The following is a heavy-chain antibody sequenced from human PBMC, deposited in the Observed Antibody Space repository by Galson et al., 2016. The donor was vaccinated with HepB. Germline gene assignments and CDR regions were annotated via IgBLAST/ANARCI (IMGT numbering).Heavy chain of an antibody. V-gene: IGHV1-8*01. CDR3: SRGQALSGYELDY. J-gene: IGHJ4*02. D-gene: IGHD5-12*01. CDR2: MNPHSGNT. CDR1: GYTFTSSD. Sequence: SVKVSCKASGYTFTSSDINWVRQATGQGLEWMGWMNPHSGNTVYAQKFRGRVTMTSNISISTAYMELSSLRSEDTAVYYCSRGQALSGYELDYWGQGTLVTVSS.